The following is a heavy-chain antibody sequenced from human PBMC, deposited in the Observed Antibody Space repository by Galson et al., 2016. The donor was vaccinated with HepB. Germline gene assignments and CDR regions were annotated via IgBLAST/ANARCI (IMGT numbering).Heavy chain of an antibody. V-gene: IGHV1-18*01. D-gene: IGHD2-2*01. CDR1: GYTFTLYG. Sequence: SVKVSCKASGYTFTLYGISWVRQAPGQGLEWMGWISAYCGNPNYAQKFQGRVTMTTDTSTSTAYMEVRSLRSDDTAVYYCARTMEVVVVPAARQDFDYWGQGTLVTVSS. CDR3: ARTMEVVVVPAARQDFDY. J-gene: IGHJ4*02. CDR2: ISAYCGNP.